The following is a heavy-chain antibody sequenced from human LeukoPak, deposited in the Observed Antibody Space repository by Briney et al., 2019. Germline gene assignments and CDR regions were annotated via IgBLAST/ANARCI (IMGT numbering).Heavy chain of an antibody. Sequence: TGGSLRLSCAASGFTFSNHGMNWVRQAPGKGLEWLSGISPRGGGTYYADSVQGRFTISRDDSKNTLSLQMNSLRAEDTAVYYCAKDKKVAYYFDYWGQGTRVTVSS. CDR1: GFTFSNHG. CDR2: ISPRGGGT. CDR3: AKDKKVAYYFDY. J-gene: IGHJ4*02. V-gene: IGHV3-23*01. D-gene: IGHD5-12*01.